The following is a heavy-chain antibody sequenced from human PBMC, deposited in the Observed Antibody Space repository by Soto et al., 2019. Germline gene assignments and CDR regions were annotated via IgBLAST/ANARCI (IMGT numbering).Heavy chain of an antibody. CDR1: GYTFTSYY. V-gene: IGHV1-2*04. CDR3: ARSEAVLRRQNYYYDYGMDV. CDR2: INPNTGGT. Sequence: QVQLVQSGADVKKPGASVKVSCKASGYTFTSYYVHWVRQAPGQGLEWMGWINPNTGGTNYAQKFQGWFTTHRHTSISPAYMELSRLRSDDTAMYYCARSEAVLRRQNYYYDYGMDVWGQGTTVTVSS. J-gene: IGHJ6*02. D-gene: IGHD4-17*01.